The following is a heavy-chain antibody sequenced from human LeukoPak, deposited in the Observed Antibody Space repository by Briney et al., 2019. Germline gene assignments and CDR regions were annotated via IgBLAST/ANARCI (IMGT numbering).Heavy chain of an antibody. V-gene: IGHV4-59*01. CDR2: IYYSGST. D-gene: IGHD6-13*01. CDR1: GDSISSYY. Sequence: SETLSLTCTVSGDSISSYYWSWIRQPPGKGLEWIGCIYYSGSTNYNPSLKSRVTISVDTSKNQFSLKLSSVTAADTAVYYCAREVTGLAAAGGDAFDIWGQGTMVTVSS. CDR3: AREVTGLAAAGGDAFDI. J-gene: IGHJ3*02.